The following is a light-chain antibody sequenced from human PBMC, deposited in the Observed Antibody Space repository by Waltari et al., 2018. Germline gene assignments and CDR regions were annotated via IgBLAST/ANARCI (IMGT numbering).Light chain of an antibody. J-gene: IGLJ1*01. CDR2: NNS. CDR1: SSNIGGNA. V-gene: IGLV1-44*01. CDR3: AAWDDSLNGFYV. Sequence: QSVLTQPPSASGTPGQRVTISCSGSSSNIGGNAVNWYQHLPGTAPKLLIYNNSRRPSGVPDRFSGSMSGTSASLAISELQSGDEADYYCAAWDDSLNGFYVFGTGTKVTVL.